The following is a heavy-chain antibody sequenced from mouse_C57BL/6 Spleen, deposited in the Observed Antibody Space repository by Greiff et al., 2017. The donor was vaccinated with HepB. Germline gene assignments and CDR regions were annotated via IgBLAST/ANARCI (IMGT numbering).Heavy chain of an antibody. V-gene: IGHV1-82*01. CDR1: GYAFSSSW. D-gene: IGHD4-1*01. CDR2: IYPGDGDT. CDR3: ARDFLGYFDY. J-gene: IGHJ2*01. Sequence: VKLLESGPELVKPGASVKISCKASGYAFSSSWMNWVKQRPGKGLEWIGRIYPGDGDTNYNGKFKGKATLTADKSSSTAYMQLSSLTSEDSAVYFCARDFLGYFDYWGQGTTLTVSS.